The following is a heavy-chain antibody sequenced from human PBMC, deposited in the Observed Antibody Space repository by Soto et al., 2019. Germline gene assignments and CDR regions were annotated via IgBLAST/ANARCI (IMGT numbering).Heavy chain of an antibody. CDR3: ARAVDYDFWSGYYLAYYYGMDV. J-gene: IGHJ6*02. Sequence: SVKVSCKASGGTFSSYAISWVRQAPGQGLEWMGGIIPIFGTANYAQKFQGRVTITADKSTSTAYMELSSLRSEDTAVYYCARAVDYDFWSGYYLAYYYGMDVRGQGTTVTVSS. CDR1: GGTFSSYA. CDR2: IIPIFGTA. V-gene: IGHV1-69*06. D-gene: IGHD3-3*01.